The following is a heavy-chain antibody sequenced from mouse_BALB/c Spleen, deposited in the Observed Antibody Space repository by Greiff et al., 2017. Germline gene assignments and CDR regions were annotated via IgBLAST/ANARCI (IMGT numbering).Heavy chain of an antibody. J-gene: IGHJ4*01. CDR2: INPSNGGT. D-gene: IGHD2-4*01. Sequence: QVQLKESGAELVKPGASVKLSCKASGYTFTSYYMYWVKQRPGQGLEWIGEINPSNGGTNFNEKFKSKATLTVDKSSSTAYMQLSSLTSEDSAVYYCTRSLGLPLMDYWGQGTSVTVSS. CDR1: GYTFTSYY. CDR3: TRSLGLPLMDY. V-gene: IGHV1S81*02.